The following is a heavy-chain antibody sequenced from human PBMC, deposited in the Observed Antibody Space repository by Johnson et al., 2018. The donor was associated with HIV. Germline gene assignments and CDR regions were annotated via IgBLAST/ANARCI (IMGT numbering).Heavy chain of an antibody. J-gene: IGHJ3*02. CDR3: AKLIGNGNYDEEASRDFDI. CDR2: ISYDGSNK. D-gene: IGHD1-7*01. Sequence: QVQLVESGGGVVQPGRSLRLSCAASGFTFSSYAMHWVRQAPGKGLEWVAVISYDGSNKYYADSVKGRFTISRDNSKSTDYLHMTSLRTEEAALDYCAKLIGNGNYDEEASRDFDIWGQGTMVTVSS. V-gene: IGHV3-30-3*02. CDR1: GFTFSSYA.